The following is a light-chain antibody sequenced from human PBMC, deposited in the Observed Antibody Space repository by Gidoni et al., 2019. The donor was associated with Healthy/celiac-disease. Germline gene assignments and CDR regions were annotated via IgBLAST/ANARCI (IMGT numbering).Light chain of an antibody. J-gene: IGKJ2*01. Sequence: DIQMTTSPSSISASVAGRVTITCRASQSISSYLHWYQQKPGKAPKLLIYAASSLQSGVPSRFSGSGSGTDFTLTISSLQPEDFATYYCQQCYSTPHTFGQGTKLEIK. CDR2: AAS. CDR3: QQCYSTPHT. V-gene: IGKV1-39*01. CDR1: QSISSY.